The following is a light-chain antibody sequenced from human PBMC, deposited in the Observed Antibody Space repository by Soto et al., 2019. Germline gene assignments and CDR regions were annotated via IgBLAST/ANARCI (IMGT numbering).Light chain of an antibody. Sequence: EIVLTQSPATVSWSPLEIATLSFMASQSVSSNYLAWYQQKPGQAPRLLIYGASRRATGTPDRFSGSGSGTDFTLTISRLEPEDFAVYYCQQYGSSVFNFGPGTKVDIK. J-gene: IGKJ3*01. CDR2: GAS. CDR1: QSVSSNY. V-gene: IGKV3-20*01. CDR3: QQYGSSVFN.